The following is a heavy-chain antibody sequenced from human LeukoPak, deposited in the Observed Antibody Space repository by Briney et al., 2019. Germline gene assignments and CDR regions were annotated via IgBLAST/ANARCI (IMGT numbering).Heavy chain of an antibody. D-gene: IGHD2-2*02. Sequence: PSETLSLTCAVSGYSISSSNWWGWIRQPPGKGLEWIGYIHYSGSIYYNPSLKSRVTMSVDTSKNQFSLKLSSVTAVDTAVYYCARTTSSSHTVYGMDVWGQGTTVTVSS. CDR3: ARTTSSSHTVYGMDV. J-gene: IGHJ6*02. CDR1: GYSISSSNW. CDR2: IHYSGSI. V-gene: IGHV4-28*05.